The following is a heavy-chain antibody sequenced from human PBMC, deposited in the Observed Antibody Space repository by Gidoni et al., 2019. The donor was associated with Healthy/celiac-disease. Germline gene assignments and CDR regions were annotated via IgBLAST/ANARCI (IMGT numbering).Heavy chain of an antibody. V-gene: IGHV3-66*01. D-gene: IGHD1-26*01. CDR1: GFTVSSNY. CDR3: ARGQWELQHLFDY. CDR2: IYSGGST. J-gene: IGHJ4*02. Sequence: EVQLVESGGGLVQPGGSQRLSCAASGFTVSSNYMSWVRQAPGKGLEWVSVIYSGGSTYYADSVKGRFTISRDNSKNTLYLQMNSLRAEDTAVYYCARGQWELQHLFDYWGQGTLVTVSS.